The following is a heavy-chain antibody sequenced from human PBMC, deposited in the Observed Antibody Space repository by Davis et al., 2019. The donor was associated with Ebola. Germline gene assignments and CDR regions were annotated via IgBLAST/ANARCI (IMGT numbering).Heavy chain of an antibody. Sequence: GGSLRLSCAASGFTFSSYWMSWVRQAPGKGLEWVANIKQDGSEKYYVDSVKGRFTISRDNAKNSLYLQMNSLRAEDTAVYYCAREFRIYCTSTSCYGYNWFDPWGQGTPVTVSS. CDR1: GFTFSSYW. D-gene: IGHD2-2*01. V-gene: IGHV3-7*01. J-gene: IGHJ5*02. CDR3: AREFRIYCTSTSCYGYNWFDP. CDR2: IKQDGSEK.